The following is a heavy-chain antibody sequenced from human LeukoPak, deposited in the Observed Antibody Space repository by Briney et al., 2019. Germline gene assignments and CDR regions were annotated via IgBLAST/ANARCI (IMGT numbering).Heavy chain of an antibody. V-gene: IGHV1-58*01. CDR3: AAELYGVYTDCCTFHL. D-gene: IGHD4-17*01. CDR1: GFTFSTSA. J-gene: IGHJ3*01. Sequence: ASVKVSFKTSGFTFSTSAVQWVRQARGQRLEWIGWIIVGSGATNYAQSLQGRITITRDMSTNTAYMELSSLGSEDSAVYYCAAELYGVYTDCCTFHLWGQGTMVTVSP. CDR2: IIVGSGAT.